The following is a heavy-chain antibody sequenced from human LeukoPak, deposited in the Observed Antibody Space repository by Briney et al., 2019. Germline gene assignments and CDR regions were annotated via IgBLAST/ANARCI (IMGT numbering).Heavy chain of an antibody. CDR3: ARDPSNYYYYYGMDV. Sequence: GGSLRLSCAASGFTFSSYAMHWVRQAPGRGLEWVAVISYDGSNKYYADSVKGRFTISRDNSKNTLYLQMNSLRAEDTAVYYCARDPSNYYYYYGMDVWGQGTTVTVSS. V-gene: IGHV3-30-3*01. CDR2: ISYDGSNK. J-gene: IGHJ6*02. CDR1: GFTFSSYA. D-gene: IGHD4-11*01.